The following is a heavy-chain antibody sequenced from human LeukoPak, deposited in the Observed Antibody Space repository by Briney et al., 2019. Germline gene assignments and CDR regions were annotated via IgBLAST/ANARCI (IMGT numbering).Heavy chain of an antibody. CDR1: GGSISSYY. D-gene: IGHD3-16*02. CDR3: ARQGQTGVVGEESVYYHGLDV. J-gene: IGHJ6*02. CDR2: IYYSGST. Sequence: SETLSLTCTVSGGSISSYYWSWIRQPPGKGLEWIGYIYYSGSTNYNPSLKSRVTISVDTSKNQFSLKLSSVTAADTAVYYCARQGQTGVVGEESVYYHGLDVWGQGTTVTVSS. V-gene: IGHV4-59*08.